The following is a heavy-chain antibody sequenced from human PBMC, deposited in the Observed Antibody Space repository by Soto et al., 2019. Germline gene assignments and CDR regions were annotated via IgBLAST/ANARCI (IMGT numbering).Heavy chain of an antibody. CDR1: GFTFSSYG. CDR2: IWYDGSNK. CDR3: ARDTTGVFWFDP. V-gene: IGHV3-33*01. J-gene: IGHJ5*02. Sequence: GGSLRLSCAASGFTFSSYGMHWVRQAPGKGLEWVAVIWYDGSNKYYADSVKGRFTISRDNSKNTLYLQMNSLRAEDTAVYYCARDTTGVFWFDPWGQGTLVTVSS. D-gene: IGHD1-1*01.